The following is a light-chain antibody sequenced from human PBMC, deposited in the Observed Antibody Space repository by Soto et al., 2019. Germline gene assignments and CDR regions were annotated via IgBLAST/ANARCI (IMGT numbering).Light chain of an antibody. J-gene: IGKJ1*01. CDR2: WPS. V-gene: IGKV4-1*01. CDR3: QHYFNSWT. Sequence: DIVMTQSPDSLALSLGERATINCKSSQNNKNYLAWYQQTAGQPPKLIIDWPSTRASGVPVRFSRSGSGTDFTLTISSLPAEDVAVYYCQHYFNSWTFGQGTKVDIK. CDR1: QNNKNY.